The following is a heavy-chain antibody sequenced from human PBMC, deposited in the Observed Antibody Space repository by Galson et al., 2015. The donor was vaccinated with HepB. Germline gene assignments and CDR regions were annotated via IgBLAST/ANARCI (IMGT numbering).Heavy chain of an antibody. J-gene: IGHJ4*02. CDR3: VREEEAAVVVALDS. V-gene: IGHV3-7*01. Sequence: SLRLSCAASGFTFTRNWMGWVRQAPGKGLEWVATIKQDGSEKYYVDSVKGRFIISRDNARNSLFLHMNSVRGEDTAMYYCVREEEAAVVVALDSWGQGTLVPVSS. CDR1: GFTFTRNW. D-gene: IGHD3-22*01. CDR2: IKQDGSEK.